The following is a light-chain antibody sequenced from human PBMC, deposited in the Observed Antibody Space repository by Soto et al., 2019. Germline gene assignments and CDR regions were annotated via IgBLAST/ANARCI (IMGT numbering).Light chain of an antibody. CDR2: AAS. CDR1: QGIRND. Sequence: AIQMTQSPSSLSASVGDRVTITCRASQGIRNDLGWYQQKPGKAPKLLIYAASSLQSGVPSRFSGSGSGTDFSPTISSLQPEDFATYYCLQDYNYPPYTFGQGTKLEIK. V-gene: IGKV1-6*01. J-gene: IGKJ2*01. CDR3: LQDYNYPPYT.